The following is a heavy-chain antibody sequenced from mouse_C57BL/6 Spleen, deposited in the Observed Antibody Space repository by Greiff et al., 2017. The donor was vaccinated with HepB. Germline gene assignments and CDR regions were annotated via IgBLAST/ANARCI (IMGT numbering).Heavy chain of an antibody. J-gene: IGHJ1*03. CDR3: ARSGTTVVAESPYWYFDV. D-gene: IGHD1-1*01. V-gene: IGHV1-72*01. CDR2: IDPNSGGT. CDR1: GYTFTSYW. Sequence: QVQLQQPGAELVKPGASVKLSCKASGYTFTSYWMHWVKQRPGRGLEWIGRIDPNSGGTKYNEKFKSKATLTVDKPSSTAYMQLSSLTSEDSAVYYCARSGTTVVAESPYWYFDVWGTGTTVTVSS.